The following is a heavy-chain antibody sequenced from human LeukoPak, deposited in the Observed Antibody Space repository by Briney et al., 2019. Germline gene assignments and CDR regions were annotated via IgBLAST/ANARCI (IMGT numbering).Heavy chain of an antibody. CDR1: GFTFSSYA. J-gene: IGHJ4*02. CDR2: ISGSGAGT. V-gene: IGHV3-23*01. D-gene: IGHD3-3*01. CDR3: ARDMNDFWSGYNIDY. Sequence: GGSLRLSCAASGFTFSSYALSWVRQAPGKGLEWVSAISGSGAGTYYADSVKGRFTISRDNAKNSLYLQMNSLRAEDTAVYYCARDMNDFWSGYNIDYWGQGTLVTVSS.